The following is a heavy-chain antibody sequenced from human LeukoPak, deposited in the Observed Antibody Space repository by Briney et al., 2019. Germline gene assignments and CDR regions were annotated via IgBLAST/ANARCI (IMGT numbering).Heavy chain of an antibody. CDR3: KGAWS. D-gene: IGHD3-3*01. V-gene: IGHV3-23*01. Sequence: GGSLRLSCAASGFIFSSHALAWVRQAPGKGLEWVSLITGNGGSTYYADSVKGRFTISRDNSKNTLFLQMNSLRAEDTAVYYCKGAWSWGQGTLVTVSS. J-gene: IGHJ4*02. CDR1: GFIFSSHA. CDR2: ITGNGGST.